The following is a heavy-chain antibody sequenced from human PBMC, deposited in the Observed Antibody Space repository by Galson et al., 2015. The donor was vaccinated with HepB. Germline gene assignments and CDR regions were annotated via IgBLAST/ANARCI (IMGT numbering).Heavy chain of an antibody. CDR1: GFTFSSYA. J-gene: IGHJ4*02. Sequence: SLRLSCAASGFTFSSYAMSWVRQAPGKGLEWVSAISGSGGSAYYADSVKGRFTISRDNSKNTLYLQMNSLRAEDTAVYYCAKLVVRTYYDFWSGYPPLGAFDYGGQGTLVTVSS. CDR2: ISGSGGSA. CDR3: AKLVVRTYYDFWSGYPPLGAFDY. D-gene: IGHD3-3*01. V-gene: IGHV3-23*01.